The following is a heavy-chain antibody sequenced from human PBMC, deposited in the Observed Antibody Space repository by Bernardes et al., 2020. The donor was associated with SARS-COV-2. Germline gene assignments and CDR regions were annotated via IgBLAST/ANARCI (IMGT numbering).Heavy chain of an antibody. CDR1: GFAFNAHA. CDR2: ISSESRNT. Sequence: GGSLRLSCAASGFAFNAHAMSWVRQAPGKGLEWVSTISSESRNTYYADSVKGRFTISRDNSKNTLFLQMNSLRVEDTALYYCTKRSGYSRGATLYYFDYFGQGSLVTVSS. J-gene: IGHJ4*02. CDR3: TKRSGYSRGATLYYFDY. V-gene: IGHV3-23*05. D-gene: IGHD5-18*01.